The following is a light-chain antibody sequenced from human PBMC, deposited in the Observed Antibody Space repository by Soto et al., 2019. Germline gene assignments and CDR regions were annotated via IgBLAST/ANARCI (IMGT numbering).Light chain of an antibody. CDR3: QQYGSSPIT. CDR1: QSVTSTY. Sequence: EIVLTQSPGTLSLSPGERATLSCRASQSVTSTYLGWYQQKPGQAPRLLIYGASSRATGIPDRFSGSGSGTDFTLTISRLEPEDFAVYYCQQYGSSPITFGQGTRLEI. J-gene: IGKJ5*01. V-gene: IGKV3-20*01. CDR2: GAS.